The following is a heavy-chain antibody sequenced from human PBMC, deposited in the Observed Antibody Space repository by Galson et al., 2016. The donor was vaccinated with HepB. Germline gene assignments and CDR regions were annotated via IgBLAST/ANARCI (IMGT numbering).Heavy chain of an antibody. CDR2: FLDSGST. J-gene: IGHJ5*02. D-gene: IGHD3-16*01. Sequence: SETLSLTCSVSGGSTNSGNYYWVWIRQAPGKGLEWIGSFLDSGSTYYNPSPKSRVTISVDASKNHFSLKLSSVTAADTAVYYCSRRQRKGEGSWLDPWGQGILVSVSS. V-gene: IGHV4-39*01. CDR1: GGSTNSGNYY. CDR3: SRRQRKGEGSWLDP.